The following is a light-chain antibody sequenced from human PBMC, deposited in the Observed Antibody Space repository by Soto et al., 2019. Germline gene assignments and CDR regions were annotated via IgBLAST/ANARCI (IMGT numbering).Light chain of an antibody. CDR3: QKYNTVPWA. V-gene: IGKV1-27*01. J-gene: IGKJ1*01. CDR2: AAS. Sequence: DIQMTQSPSSLSASVGDRVTITCRASQNIKDYVAWYQQKPGKVPKLLIFAASTLQSGLPSRLIGSGSGTDFTLTIGSLQPEDVATYYCQKYNTVPWAFGQGTKVEIK. CDR1: QNIKDY.